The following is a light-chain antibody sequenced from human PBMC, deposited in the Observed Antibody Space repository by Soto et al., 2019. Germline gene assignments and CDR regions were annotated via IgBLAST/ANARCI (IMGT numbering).Light chain of an antibody. V-gene: IGLV2-14*03. CDR1: TSDVGGYNY. CDR2: DVN. CDR3: TSYTSSSTYV. J-gene: IGLJ1*01. Sequence: QSALTQPASVSGSPGQSITISCTGTTSDVGGYNYVTWYQQYPGQAPKIIIYDVNRRPPGVSDRFYGSKSRKKASLTVSDLQAGDEAEYYCTSYTSSSTYVFVPATKVTV.